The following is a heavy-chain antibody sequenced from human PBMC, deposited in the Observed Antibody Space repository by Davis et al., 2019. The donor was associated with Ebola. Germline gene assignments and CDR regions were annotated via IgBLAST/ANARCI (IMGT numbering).Heavy chain of an antibody. D-gene: IGHD3-10*01. Sequence: ASVKVSCKASGYTFTSYGISWVRQVPGQGLEWMGIINPSGGNTRYPQRFQGRVTMTRDTSTSTIYMELSSLRSDDTAVYYCARGGLLWFGDYYYYGMDVWGKGTTVTVSS. CDR2: INPSGGNT. V-gene: IGHV1-46*01. J-gene: IGHJ6*04. CDR1: GYTFTSYG. CDR3: ARGGLLWFGDYYYYGMDV.